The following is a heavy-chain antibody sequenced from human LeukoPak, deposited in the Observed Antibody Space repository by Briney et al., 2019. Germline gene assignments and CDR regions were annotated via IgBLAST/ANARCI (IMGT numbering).Heavy chain of an antibody. J-gene: IGHJ4*02. V-gene: IGHV4-31*03. CDR1: GGSISSGGYY. Sequence: SETLSLTCTVSGGSISSGGYYWSWIRQHPGKGLEWIGYIYYSGSTYYNPSLKSRVTISVDTSKNQFSLKLSSVTAADTAVYYCARATTFYDSSGYSFDYWGQGTLVTVSS. D-gene: IGHD3-22*01. CDR2: IYYSGST. CDR3: ARATTFYDSSGYSFDY.